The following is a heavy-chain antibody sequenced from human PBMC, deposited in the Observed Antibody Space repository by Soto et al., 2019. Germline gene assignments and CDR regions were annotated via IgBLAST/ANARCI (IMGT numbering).Heavy chain of an antibody. D-gene: IGHD5-12*01. CDR3: ARQARDGYNPGHFQH. J-gene: IGHJ1*01. Sequence: QLQLQESGPGLVKPSETLSLTCTVSGGSISSSSYYWGCIRQPPGKGLEWIGSIYYSGSTYYNPSLKRRVTISVDTSKNQFSLKLSSVTAADTAVYYCARQARDGYNPGHFQHWGQGTLVTVSS. CDR2: IYYSGST. V-gene: IGHV4-39*01. CDR1: GGSISSSSYY.